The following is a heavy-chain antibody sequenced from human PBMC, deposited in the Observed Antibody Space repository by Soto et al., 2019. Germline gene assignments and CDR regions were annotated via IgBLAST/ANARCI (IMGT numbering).Heavy chain of an antibody. V-gene: IGHV4-34*01. CDR3: ARGEGYNSSWYIL. J-gene: IGHJ4*02. D-gene: IGHD6-13*01. Sequence: SETLSLTCAVYGGSFSGYYWSWIRQPPGKGLEWIGEINHSGSTNHNPSLKSRVTISVDTSKNHFSLKLSSVTAADTAVYYCARGEGYNSSWYILWGQGTLVTVSS. CDR1: GGSFSGYY. CDR2: INHSGST.